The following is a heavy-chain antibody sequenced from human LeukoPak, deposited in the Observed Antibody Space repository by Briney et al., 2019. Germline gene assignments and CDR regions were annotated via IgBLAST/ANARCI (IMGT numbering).Heavy chain of an antibody. J-gene: IGHJ4*02. CDR2: VCSGGST. CDR1: GFTVSSNY. V-gene: IGHV3-53*01. Sequence: GGSLRLSCAASGFTVSSNYMSWVREAPGKGLEWVSVVCSGGSTYYADSVKGRFTISRDNSKNTLYLQMNSLRAEDTALYYCARVVWYCGGDCYSDYWGQGTLVTVSS. D-gene: IGHD2-21*02. CDR3: ARVVWYCGGDCYSDY.